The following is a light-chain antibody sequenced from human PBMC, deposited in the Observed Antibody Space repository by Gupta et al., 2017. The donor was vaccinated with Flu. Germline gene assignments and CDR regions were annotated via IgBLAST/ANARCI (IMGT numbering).Light chain of an antibody. CDR1: RSVLYSSNNRNY. CDR2: CSS. CDR3: QQYYTSPFT. Sequence: DIDMTHSPASLALTLRERATINCKSSRSVLYSSNNRNYFAWLQQKPGQPPKVLIYCSSTRESGVPARFSGSGSGTDFTLTISGLQAEDLAVYYCQQYYTSPFTFGQGTKVEIK. V-gene: IGKV4-1*01. J-gene: IGKJ1*01.